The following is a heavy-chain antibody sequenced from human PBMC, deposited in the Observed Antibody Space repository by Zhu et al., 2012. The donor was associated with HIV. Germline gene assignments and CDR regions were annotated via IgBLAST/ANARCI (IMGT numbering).Heavy chain of an antibody. D-gene: IGHD6-13*01. CDR2: IYYSGNT. Sequence: QVQLQESRPGLVKPSETLSLTCTVSGGSITNNNYYWGWIRQPPGKGLEWIGNIYYSGNTYYNPSLRSRVTISVDTSKNQFSLKLSSVTAADTAVYYCARHVGGIRAGGTAYDLWGLAPWSLSRQ. CDR3: ARHVGGIRAGGTAYDL. J-gene: IGHJ2*01. CDR1: GGSITNNNYY. V-gene: IGHV4-39*01.